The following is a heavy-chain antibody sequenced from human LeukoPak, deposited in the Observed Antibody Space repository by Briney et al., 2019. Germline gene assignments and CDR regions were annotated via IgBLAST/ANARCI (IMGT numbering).Heavy chain of an antibody. CDR2: IYSSGST. CDR3: ARGPYSSSWYPYYYYYGMDV. V-gene: IGHV4-4*07. D-gene: IGHD6-13*01. Sequence: SETLSLTCTVSGGSISSYYWSWIRQPAGKGLQWIGRIYSSGSTNYNPSLKSRVTISVDTSKNQFSLKLSSVTAADTAVYYCARGPYSSSWYPYYYYYGMDVWGQGTTVTVSS. CDR1: GGSISSYY. J-gene: IGHJ6*02.